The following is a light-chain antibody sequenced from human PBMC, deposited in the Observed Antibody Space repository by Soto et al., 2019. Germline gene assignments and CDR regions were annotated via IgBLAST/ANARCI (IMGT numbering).Light chain of an antibody. CDR1: QSVLYSSNNENY. Sequence: DLVMTQSPDSLAVSLGERATINCKSSQSVLYSSNNENYLAWYQQKPGQPPKLLIYWASTRESGVPDRFSGSGSGTDFTLTISSLQAEDVAVYYCQQHYSTPETFGQGTKVDIK. CDR3: QQHYSTPET. V-gene: IGKV4-1*01. J-gene: IGKJ1*01. CDR2: WAS.